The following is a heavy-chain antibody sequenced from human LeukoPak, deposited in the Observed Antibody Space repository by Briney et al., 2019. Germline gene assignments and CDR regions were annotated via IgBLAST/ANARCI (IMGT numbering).Heavy chain of an antibody. J-gene: IGHJ6*03. CDR1: GYTFTSYY. Sequence: ASVKVSCTASGYTFTSYYMHWVRQAPGQGLEWMGIINPSGGSTRYAQKFQGRVTMTRDTSTSTVYMEQSSLRSEDTAVYYCAXXXGRSPNRDYMDVWGKGTTVTISS. CDR2: INPSGGST. D-gene: IGHD1-14*01. V-gene: IGHV1-46*01. CDR3: AXXXGRSPNRDYMDV.